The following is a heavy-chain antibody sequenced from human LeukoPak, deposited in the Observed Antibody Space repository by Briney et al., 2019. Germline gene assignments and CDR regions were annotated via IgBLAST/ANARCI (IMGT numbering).Heavy chain of an antibody. D-gene: IGHD3-10*01. CDR1: GGSISSYY. CDR3: ARVDHGEGAGYYYYYMDV. CDR2: IYYSGST. J-gene: IGHJ6*03. Sequence: SETLSLTCTVSGGSISSYYWSWIRQPPGKGLEWIGYIYYSGSTNYNPSLKSRVTISVDTSKNQFSLKLSSVTAADTAVYYCARVDHGEGAGYYYYYMDVWGKGTTVTISS. V-gene: IGHV4-59*01.